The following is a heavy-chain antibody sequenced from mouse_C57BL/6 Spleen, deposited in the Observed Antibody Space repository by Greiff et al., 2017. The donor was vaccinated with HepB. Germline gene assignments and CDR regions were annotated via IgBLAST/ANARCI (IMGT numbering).Heavy chain of an antibody. CDR2: IDPSGSYT. V-gene: IGHV1-50*01. J-gene: IGHJ3*01. Sequence: VQLQQSGAELVKPGASVKLSCKASGYTFISYWMQWVKQRPGQGLEWIGEIDPSGSYTNYNQKFKGKATLTVDTSSSTAYMQLSSLTSEDSAVYYWARGPPYGSSSWFAYWGQGTLVTVSA. CDR3: ARGPPYGSSSWFAY. CDR1: GYTFISYW. D-gene: IGHD1-1*01.